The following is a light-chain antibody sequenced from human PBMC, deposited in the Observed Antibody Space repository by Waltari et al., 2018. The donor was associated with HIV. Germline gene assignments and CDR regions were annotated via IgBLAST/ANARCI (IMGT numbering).Light chain of an antibody. CDR1: SSNIGNNY. J-gene: IGLJ1*01. CDR2: RND. CDR3: ATWDDTLSGYV. V-gene: IGLV1-47*01. Sequence: QSVLTQPPSASGTPGQRVTISCSGSSSNIGNNYVFWYQQLQGTAPNLLFHRNDQRPSGVPDRFSGSKSGTSASLAISGLRSEDEADYYCATWDDTLSGYVFGTGTKVTVL.